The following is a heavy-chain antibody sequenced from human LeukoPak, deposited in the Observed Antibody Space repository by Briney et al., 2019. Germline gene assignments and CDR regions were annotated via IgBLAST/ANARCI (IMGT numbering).Heavy chain of an antibody. J-gene: IGHJ4*02. Sequence: GGSLRLSCAASRFTFSDFHMSWIRQAPGKGLEWVSHISSSGTTIYYADSVKGRFTISRDNAKNSLYLQMNSLRAEDTAVYYCAGLVYWSSSSCYEPFNQTWGQGTLVTVSP. CDR1: RFTFSDFH. CDR2: ISSSGTTI. D-gene: IGHD2-2*01. V-gene: IGHV3-11*01. CDR3: AGLVYWSSSSCYEPFNQT.